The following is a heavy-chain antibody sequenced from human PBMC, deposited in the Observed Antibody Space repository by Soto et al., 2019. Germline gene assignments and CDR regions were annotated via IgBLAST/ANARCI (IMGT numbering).Heavy chain of an antibody. D-gene: IGHD3-22*01. V-gene: IGHV3-21*01. CDR3: ARDNSSGYHTRDAFDI. CDR2: ISSSSSYI. Sequence: PGGSLRLSCAASGFTFSSYSMNWVRQAPGKGLEWVSSISSSSSYIYYADSVKGRFTISRDNAKNSLYLQMNSLGAEDTAVYYCARDNSSGYHTRDAFDIWGQGTMVTVSS. CDR1: GFTFSSYS. J-gene: IGHJ3*02.